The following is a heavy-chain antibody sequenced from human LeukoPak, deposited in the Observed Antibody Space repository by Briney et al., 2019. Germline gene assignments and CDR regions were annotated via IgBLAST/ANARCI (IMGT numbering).Heavy chain of an antibody. V-gene: IGHV5-51*01. D-gene: IGHD3-10*01. Sequence: ESLKISCKGSGYSFTSHWIGWVRQMPGKGLEWMGIIYPGDSDTRYSPSFQGQVTISADKTISTAYLQWSSLKASDTAMYYCARIMVRGVIPVYNWFDPWGQGTLVTVSS. CDR2: IYPGDSDT. CDR3: ARIMVRGVIPVYNWFDP. CDR1: GYSFTSHW. J-gene: IGHJ5*02.